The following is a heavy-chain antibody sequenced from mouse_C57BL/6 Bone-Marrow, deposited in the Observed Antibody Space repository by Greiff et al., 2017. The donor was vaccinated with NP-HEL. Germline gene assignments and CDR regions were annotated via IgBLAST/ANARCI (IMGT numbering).Heavy chain of an antibody. V-gene: IGHV1-39*01. D-gene: IGHD1-1*01. CDR1: GYSFTDYN. CDR3: ASIYYYGSSHDY. Sequence: EVQRVESGPELVKPGASVKISCKASGYSFTDYNMNWVKQSNGKSLEWIGVINPNYGTTSYNQKFKGKATLTVDQSSSTAYMQLNSLTYEDSAVYYCASIYYYGSSHDYWGQGTTLTVSS. CDR2: INPNYGTT. J-gene: IGHJ2*01.